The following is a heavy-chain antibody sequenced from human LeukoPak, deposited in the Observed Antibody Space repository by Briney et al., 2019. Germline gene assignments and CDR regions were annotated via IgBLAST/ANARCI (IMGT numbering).Heavy chain of an antibody. D-gene: IGHD5-18*01. J-gene: IGHJ5*02. CDR1: GGSISSSNYY. V-gene: IGHV4-39*07. CDR2: IYYSGST. Sequence: SETLSLTCTVSGGSISSSNYYWGWIRQPPGKGLEWIGSIYYSGSTYYNPSLKSRVTISVDTSKNQFSLKLSSVTAADTAVYYCARVVGYPREWFDPWGQGTLVTVSS. CDR3: ARVVGYPREWFDP.